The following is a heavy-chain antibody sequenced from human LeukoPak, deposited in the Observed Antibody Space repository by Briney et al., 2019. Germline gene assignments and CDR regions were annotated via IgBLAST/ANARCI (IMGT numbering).Heavy chain of an antibody. CDR1: GFTFSSYG. D-gene: IGHD5-12*01. Sequence: PGGSLRLSCAASGFTFSSYGMSWVRQAPGKGLEYVSAISSNGGSTYYANSVKGRFTISRDNSKNTLYLQMGSLRAEDMAVYYCARDGGYSGYDEVYYYYYMDVWGKGTTVTVSS. CDR3: ARDGGYSGYDEVYYYYYMDV. V-gene: IGHV3-64*01. J-gene: IGHJ6*03. CDR2: ISSNGGST.